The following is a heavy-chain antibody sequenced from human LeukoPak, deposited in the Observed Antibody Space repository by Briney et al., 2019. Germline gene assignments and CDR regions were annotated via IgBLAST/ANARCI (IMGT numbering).Heavy chain of an antibody. Sequence: GGSLRLSCAASGFTFSSYAMSWVRQAPGKGLEWVSAISGSGGSTYYADSVKGRFTISRDNSKNTLYLQMNSLRAEDTAVYYCAKAGYSSSWYRDAFDIWGQGTMFTVSS. CDR3: AKAGYSSSWYRDAFDI. CDR1: GFTFSSYA. V-gene: IGHV3-23*01. CDR2: ISGSGGST. D-gene: IGHD6-13*01. J-gene: IGHJ3*02.